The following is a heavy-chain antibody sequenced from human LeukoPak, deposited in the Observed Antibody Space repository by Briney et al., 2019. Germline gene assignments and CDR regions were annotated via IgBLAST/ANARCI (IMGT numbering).Heavy chain of an antibody. D-gene: IGHD5-12*01. CDR1: GFSFNIYW. J-gene: IGHJ4*02. CDR3: ARVGAPYGGYTFAY. Sequence: GGSLRLSCAASGFSFNIYWMSWVRQAPGKGLEWVANINHDGSEKYYVDSVKGRFTISRDNAKNSLYLQLNSLRAEDTAVYFCARVGAPYGGYTFAYWGQGTLVTVSS. V-gene: IGHV3-7*01. CDR2: INHDGSEK.